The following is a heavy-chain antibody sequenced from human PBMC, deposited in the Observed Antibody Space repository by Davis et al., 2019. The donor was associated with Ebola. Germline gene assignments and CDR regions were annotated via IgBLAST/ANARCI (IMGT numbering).Heavy chain of an antibody. CDR1: VITFSSYA. CDR3: AKYLGAVGTFNY. V-gene: IGHV3-23*01. CDR2: ISGSGGTT. J-gene: IGHJ4*02. Sequence: GESLKISCADSVITFSSYAMTWVRQAPGKGLEWVSAISGSGGTTYYAGSVKGRFTVSRDNSKKTMYLQMNSLRAEDTAVYYCAKYLGAVGTFNYWGQGTLVTVSS. D-gene: IGHD1-26*01.